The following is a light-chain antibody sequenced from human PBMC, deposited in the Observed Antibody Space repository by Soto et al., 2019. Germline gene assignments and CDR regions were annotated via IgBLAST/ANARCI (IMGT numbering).Light chain of an antibody. V-gene: IGLV2-14*01. Sequence: QSALTQPASVSGSPGQSITISCTGTSSDVGGYNYVSWYQQRPGKAPKVMIYDVSNRPSGVSNRFSGSKSGNTASLTISGLQAEDEAAYYCSSYTSSSTVIFGGGTKLTVL. CDR2: DVS. J-gene: IGLJ2*01. CDR3: SSYTSSSTVI. CDR1: SSDVGGYNY.